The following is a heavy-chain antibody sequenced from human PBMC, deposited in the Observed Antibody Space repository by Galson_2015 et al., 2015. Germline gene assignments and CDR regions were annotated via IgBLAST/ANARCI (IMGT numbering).Heavy chain of an antibody. Sequence: SVKVSCKASGGTFSSYAISWVRQAPGQGLEWMGRIIPILGIANYAQKFQGRVTITADKSTSTAYMELSSLRSEDTAVYYCARDRPNDYGGKGGAFDIWGQGTMVTVSS. D-gene: IGHD4-23*01. V-gene: IGHV1-69*04. CDR3: ARDRPNDYGGKGGAFDI. CDR2: IIPILGIA. CDR1: GGTFSSYA. J-gene: IGHJ3*02.